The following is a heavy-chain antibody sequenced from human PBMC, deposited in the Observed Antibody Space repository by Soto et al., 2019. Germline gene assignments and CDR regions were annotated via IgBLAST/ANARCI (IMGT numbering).Heavy chain of an antibody. CDR3: ARRLGGYCSSTSCSRYSFDY. CDR2: MNPNTGNT. CDR1: GYTFTSYD. V-gene: IGHV1-8*01. Sequence: QVQLVQSGAEVKKPGASVKVSCKASGYTFTSYDINWVRQATGQGLEWMGWMNPNTGNTGYAQEFQGRVPMNRNTSISTAYMELSSLRSEDTAVYYCARRLGGYCSSTSCSRYSFDYWGQGALVNVSS. D-gene: IGHD2-2*01. J-gene: IGHJ4*02.